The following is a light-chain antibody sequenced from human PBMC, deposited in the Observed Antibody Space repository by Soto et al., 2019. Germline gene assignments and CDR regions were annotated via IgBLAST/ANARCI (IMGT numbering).Light chain of an antibody. CDR3: SSYSTSSTLVV. CDR1: SNDVGGYNY. J-gene: IGLJ2*01. V-gene: IGLV2-14*01. Sequence: QSALTQPASVSGSPGQSITISCTGTSNDVGGYNYVSWYQQHPGKAPKLMIYDVSNRPSGVSIRFSGSKSGNTASLTISGLQAEDEADYYCSSYSTSSTLVVFGGGTKLTVL. CDR2: DVS.